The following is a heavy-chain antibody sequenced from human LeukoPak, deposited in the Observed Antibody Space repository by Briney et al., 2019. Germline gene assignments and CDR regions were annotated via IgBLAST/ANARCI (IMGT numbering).Heavy chain of an antibody. V-gene: IGHV1-2*02. D-gene: IGHD4-17*01. CDR1: GYAFTSYD. CDR2: INPNSGGT. J-gene: IGHJ4*02. Sequence: GASVKVSCKASGYAFTSYDINWMRPAPGQGLEWMGWINPNSGGTNYAQKFQGRVTMTRDTSISTAYMELSRLRSDDTAVYYCAREAPDYGDYVFDYWGQGTLVTVSS. CDR3: AREAPDYGDYVFDY.